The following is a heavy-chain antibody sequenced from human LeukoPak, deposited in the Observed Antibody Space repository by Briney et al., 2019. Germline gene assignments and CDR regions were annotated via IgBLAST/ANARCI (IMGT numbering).Heavy chain of an antibody. CDR1: GGSFSGYY. CDR2: INHSGST. V-gene: IGHV4-34*01. J-gene: IGHJ4*02. Sequence: SETLSLTCAVYGGSFSGYYWSWIRQPPGKGLEWIGEINHSGSTNYNPSLKSRVTISVDTSKNQFFLKLSSVTAADTAVYYCGRDRANYYDSSGFDYWGQGT. CDR3: GRDRANYYDSSGFDY. D-gene: IGHD3-22*01.